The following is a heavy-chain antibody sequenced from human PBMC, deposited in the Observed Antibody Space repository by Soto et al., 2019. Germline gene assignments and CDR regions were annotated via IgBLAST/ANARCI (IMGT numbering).Heavy chain of an antibody. J-gene: IGHJ5*02. Sequence: PSETLSLTCTVSGGSISSGDYYWSWIRQPPGKGLEWIGYIYYSGSTYYNPSLKSRVTISVDTSKNQFSLKLSSVTAADTAVYYCARLPVDTAMVTRWFDPWGQGTLVTVSS. CDR3: ARLPVDTAMVTRWFDP. D-gene: IGHD5-18*01. CDR1: GGSISSGDYY. CDR2: IYYSGST. V-gene: IGHV4-30-4*01.